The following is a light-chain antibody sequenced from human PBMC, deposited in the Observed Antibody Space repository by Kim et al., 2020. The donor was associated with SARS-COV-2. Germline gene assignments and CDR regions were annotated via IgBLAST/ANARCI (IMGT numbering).Light chain of an antibody. V-gene: IGLV6-57*02. CDR1: SGSIASNY. Sequence: NFMLTQPHSVSESPGKTVTISCTGSSGSIASNYVQWYQQRPGSAPTTVIYEDNQRPSGVPDRFSGSIDSSSNSASLTISGLKTEDEADYYCQSYHNSLWVFGGGTQLTVL. CDR3: QSYHNSLWV. J-gene: IGLJ3*02. CDR2: EDN.